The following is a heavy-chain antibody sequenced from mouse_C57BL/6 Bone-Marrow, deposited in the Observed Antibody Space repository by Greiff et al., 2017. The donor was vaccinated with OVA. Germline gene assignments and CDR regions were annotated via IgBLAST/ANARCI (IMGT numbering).Heavy chain of an antibody. D-gene: IGHD3-1*01. V-gene: IGHV1-18*01. CDR1: GYTFTDYN. CDR2: INPNNGGT. CDR3: ARQLDY. Sequence: EVQLQQSGPELVKPGASVTIPCKASGYTFTDYNMDWMKQSHGKSLEWIGDINPNNGGTIYNQKFKGKATLTVDKSSSTAYMELRSLTSEDTAVYYCARQLDYWGQGTTLTVSS. J-gene: IGHJ2*01.